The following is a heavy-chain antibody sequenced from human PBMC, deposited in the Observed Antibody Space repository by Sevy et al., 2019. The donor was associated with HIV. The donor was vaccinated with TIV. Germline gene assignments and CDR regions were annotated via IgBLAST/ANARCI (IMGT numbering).Heavy chain of an antibody. J-gene: IGHJ4*02. CDR2: LYHSGTT. V-gene: IGHV4-38-2*01. CDR3: ARVDSSGWSDY. Sequence: GSLRLSCAVSGYSMTSGYFWGWIRQSPGKGVEWIGSLYHSGTTYYSPSLKSRVTLSVDTSKNQFSLKVRSVTAADTAVYYCARVDSSGWSDYWGQRTLVTVSS. D-gene: IGHD6-13*01. CDR1: GYSMTSGYF.